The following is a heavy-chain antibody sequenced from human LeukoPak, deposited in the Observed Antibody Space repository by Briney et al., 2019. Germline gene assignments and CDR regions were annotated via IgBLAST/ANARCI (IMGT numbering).Heavy chain of an antibody. Sequence: GGSLRLSCAASGFTFSSYAMSWVRQAPGKGLEWVSGISWNSGSIGYADSVKGRFTISRDNAKNSLYLQMNSLRAEDTALYYCALAVAGSVPDYWGQGTLVTVSS. D-gene: IGHD6-19*01. J-gene: IGHJ4*02. V-gene: IGHV3-9*01. CDR1: GFTFSSYA. CDR3: ALAVAGSVPDY. CDR2: ISWNSGSI.